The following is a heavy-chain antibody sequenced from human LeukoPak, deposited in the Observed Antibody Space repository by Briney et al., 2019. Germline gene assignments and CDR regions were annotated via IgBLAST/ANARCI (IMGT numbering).Heavy chain of an antibody. J-gene: IGHJ4*02. CDR2: ISYDGSEI. CDR1: GFTFSSYE. V-gene: IGHV3-30*18. Sequence: PGGSLRLSCAASGFTFSSYEMNWVRQAPGKGLEWVAVISYDGSEIHYVDSVKGRFTISRDNSKNTVYLQMNSLRGEDTAVYYCAKDRGVAGTMADWGQGTLVTVSS. D-gene: IGHD6-19*01. CDR3: AKDRGVAGTMAD.